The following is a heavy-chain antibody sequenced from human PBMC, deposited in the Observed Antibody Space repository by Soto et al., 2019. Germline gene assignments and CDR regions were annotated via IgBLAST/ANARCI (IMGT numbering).Heavy chain of an antibody. D-gene: IGHD3-22*01. CDR2: IIPIFDIT. CDR1: GGTFRSYS. Sequence: QVQLVQSGAEVKKPGSSVKVSCKASGGTFRSYSISWVRQAPGQGLEWMGGIIPIFDITNYAQKFQGRVTITEDESTSTPYMEQTSLGSDDTAGYYCTRPDEGGYSSNHHYCYALDVWGKGTTVTVTS. V-gene: IGHV1-69*01. J-gene: IGHJ6*04. CDR3: TRPDEGGYSSNHHYCYALDV.